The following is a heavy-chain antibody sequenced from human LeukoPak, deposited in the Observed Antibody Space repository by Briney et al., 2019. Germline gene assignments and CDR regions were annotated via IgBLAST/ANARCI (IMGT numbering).Heavy chain of an antibody. J-gene: IGHJ6*02. D-gene: IGHD1-14*01. CDR2: ISAYNGNT. V-gene: IGHV1-18*04. Sequence: ASVKVSCKASGYTFTGYYIHWVRQAPGQGLEWMGWISAYNGNTNYAQKLQGRVTMTTDTSTSTAYMELRSLRSDDTAVYYCARDHNAERIPTYYYYGMDVWGQGTTVTVSS. CDR3: ARDHNAERIPTYYYYGMDV. CDR1: GYTFTGYY.